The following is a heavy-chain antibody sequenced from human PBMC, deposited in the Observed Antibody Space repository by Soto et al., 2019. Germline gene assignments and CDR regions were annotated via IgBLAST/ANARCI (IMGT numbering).Heavy chain of an antibody. D-gene: IGHD1-26*01. J-gene: IGHJ3*02. CDR3: AKDISGRVGATTFDI. V-gene: IGHV3-23*01. Sequence: SLRLSCAASGFTFSSYAMGWIRQAPGKGLEWVSAISGSGGSTYYADSVKGRFTISRDNSKNTLYLQMNSLRAEDTAVYYCAKDISGRVGATTFDIWGQGTMVTVSS. CDR1: GFTFSSYA. CDR2: ISGSGGST.